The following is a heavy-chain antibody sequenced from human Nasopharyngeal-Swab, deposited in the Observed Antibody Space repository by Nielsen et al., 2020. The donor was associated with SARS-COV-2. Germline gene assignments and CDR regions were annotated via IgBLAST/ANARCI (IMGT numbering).Heavy chain of an antibody. CDR1: GFTFSSYW. CDR2: INRDDTTA. CDR3: VPWGPATGRGFGY. V-gene: IGHV3-74*01. Sequence: GGSLRLSCVGSGFTFSSYWMHWVRKAPGKGLVWFSQINRDDTTATYADSVEGRFTISRDNAKNTLYLQMNSLRVEDTAVYYCVPWGPATGRGFGYWGQGILVTVSS. J-gene: IGHJ4*02. D-gene: IGHD6-13*01.